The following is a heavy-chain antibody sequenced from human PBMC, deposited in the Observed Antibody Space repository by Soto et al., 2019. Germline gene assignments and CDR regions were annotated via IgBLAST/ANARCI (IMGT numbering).Heavy chain of an antibody. CDR3: ATMGTPATGLYYFDN. Sequence: QVQLQESGPGLVKPSQTLSLTCTVSGVSISSGSYYWSWIRQPPGKGLEWIGFMSYSGITSYNASLKSRITMSVDTSKSQFSLSLSFVTAADTAMYYCATMGTPATGLYYFDNWGQGTLVTVSS. CDR1: GVSISSGSYY. CDR2: MSYSGIT. V-gene: IGHV4-30-4*01. J-gene: IGHJ4*02. D-gene: IGHD1-7*01.